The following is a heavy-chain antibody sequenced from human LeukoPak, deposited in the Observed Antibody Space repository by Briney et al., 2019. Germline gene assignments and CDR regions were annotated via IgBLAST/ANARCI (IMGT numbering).Heavy chain of an antibody. J-gene: IGHJ3*02. CDR2: IYTSGST. CDR3: ARDPDYCDSSGPGAFDI. CDR1: GGSISSYY. Sequence: SETLSLTCTVSGGSISSYYWSWIRQPAGKGLEWIGRIYTSGSTNYNPSLKSRVTMSVDTSNNQFSLKLSSVTAADTAVNYCARDPDYCDSSGPGAFDIWGQGTMVTVSS. D-gene: IGHD3-22*01. V-gene: IGHV4-4*07.